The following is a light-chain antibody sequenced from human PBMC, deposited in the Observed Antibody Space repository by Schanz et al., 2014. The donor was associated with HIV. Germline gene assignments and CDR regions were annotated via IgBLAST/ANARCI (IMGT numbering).Light chain of an antibody. V-gene: IGKV3-20*01. CDR3: QKYNRAPYT. CDR1: QTVSSNS. J-gene: IGKJ4*01. Sequence: EIVLTQSPGTLSLSPGERATLSCRASQTVSSNSLGWYQQKRGQVPRLLIYSASRRANGIPDRFSGSGSGTDFTLTISSLQSEDFATYYCQKYNRAPYTFGGGTRVETK. CDR2: SAS.